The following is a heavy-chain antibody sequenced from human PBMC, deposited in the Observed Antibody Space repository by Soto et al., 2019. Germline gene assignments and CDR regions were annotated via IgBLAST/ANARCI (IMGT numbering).Heavy chain of an antibody. CDR1: GFTFRTHA. V-gene: IGHV3-23*01. CDR3: AKGPYYQDSSGRQNGYFDH. J-gene: IGHJ4*02. Sequence: PGGSLRLSCAASGFTFRTHAMSWVRQAPGKGLEWVSVVSGSGSDTYYADSVKGRFTISRDNSNNTLFLQVNSLRAEDAAVYYCAKGPYYQDSSGRQNGYFDHWGKGALVTVPS. D-gene: IGHD3-22*01. CDR2: VSGSGSDT.